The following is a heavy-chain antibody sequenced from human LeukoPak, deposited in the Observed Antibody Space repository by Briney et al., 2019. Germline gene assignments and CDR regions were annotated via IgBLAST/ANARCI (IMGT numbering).Heavy chain of an antibody. CDR2: ISGYGDTT. CDR3: AKDRGPLVAIDNNWFDP. J-gene: IGHJ5*02. CDR1: GFKFNIFA. Sequence: PGGSLRLSCAASGFKFNIFAMSWVRQAPGKGLEWVSSISGYGDTTYYADSVKGRFTLSRDNSKGTLDLQMFSLRAEDTAVYYCAKDRGPLVAIDNNWFDPWGQGTLVTVSS. V-gene: IGHV3-23*01.